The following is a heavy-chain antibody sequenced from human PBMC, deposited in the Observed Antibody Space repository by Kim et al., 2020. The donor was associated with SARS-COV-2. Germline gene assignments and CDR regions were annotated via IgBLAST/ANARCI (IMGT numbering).Heavy chain of an antibody. CDR2: ST. V-gene: IGHV4-59*01. D-gene: IGHD1-1*01. Sequence: STNSNPSLKSRVTISVDTSKNQFSLKLSSVTAADTAVYYCARNTRGYFDYWGQGTLVTVSS. CDR3: ARNTRGYFDY. J-gene: IGHJ4*02.